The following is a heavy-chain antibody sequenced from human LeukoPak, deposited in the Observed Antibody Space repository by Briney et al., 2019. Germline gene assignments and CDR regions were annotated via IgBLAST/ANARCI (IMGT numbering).Heavy chain of an antibody. CDR1: GFTVSSNY. J-gene: IGHJ4*02. D-gene: IGHD3-9*01. CDR3: ARDAEGLRYFDWLLDH. Sequence: GGSLRLSCAASGFTVSSNYMSWVRQAPGKGLEWVSVIYSGGSTYYADSVKGRFTISRDNSKNTLYLQMNSLGAEDTAVYYCARDAEGLRYFDWLLDHWGQGTLVTVSS. V-gene: IGHV3-66*01. CDR2: IYSGGST.